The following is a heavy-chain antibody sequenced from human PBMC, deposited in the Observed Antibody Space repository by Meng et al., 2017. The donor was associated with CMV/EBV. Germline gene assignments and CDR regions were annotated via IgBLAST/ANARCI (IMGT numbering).Heavy chain of an antibody. CDR3: VKRTGYDILTGYLDY. CDR2: ISWNGGTI. J-gene: IGHJ4*02. D-gene: IGHD3-9*01. CDR1: GFPFYDYA. Sequence: SLKISCAASGFPFYDYALHGVRQPPGKGLEWVSGISWNGGTIDYVDSVRGRFAISRDNDRNYVYLLMDSLRLEDTAKNFCVKRTGYDILTGYLDYWGRGVLVTVSS. V-gene: IGHV3-9*01.